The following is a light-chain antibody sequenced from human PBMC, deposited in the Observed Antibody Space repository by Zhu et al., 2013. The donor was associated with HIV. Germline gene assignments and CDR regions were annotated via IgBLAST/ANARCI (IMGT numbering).Light chain of an antibody. CDR2: GYN. V-gene: IGLV1-44*01. J-gene: IGLJ3*02. CDR3: AAWDDGLNVWV. CDR1: RSDIEVNS. Sequence: QLVLTQPPSVSGAPGQRVTISCSGARSDIEVNSVTWYQQFPGTAPKLLIFGYNQRPSGVPARFSGSKSGTSASLAISGLQSDDEAVYYCAAWDDGLNVWVFGGGARLTVL.